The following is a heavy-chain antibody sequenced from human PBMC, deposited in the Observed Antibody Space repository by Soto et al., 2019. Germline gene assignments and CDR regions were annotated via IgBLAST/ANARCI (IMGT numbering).Heavy chain of an antibody. J-gene: IGHJ1*01. D-gene: IGHD2-21*02. V-gene: IGHV3-30*18. CDR1: GFTFSSYG. CDR2: ISYDGSNK. Sequence: QVQLVESGGGVVQPGRSLRLSCAASGFTFSSYGMHWVRQAPGKGLEWVAVISYDGSNKYYADSVKGRFTISRDNSKNTLYLQMNSLRAEDTAVYYCAKYRGPYCGGHCYPRRGYFQHWGQGTLVTVSS. CDR3: AKYRGPYCGGHCYPRRGYFQH.